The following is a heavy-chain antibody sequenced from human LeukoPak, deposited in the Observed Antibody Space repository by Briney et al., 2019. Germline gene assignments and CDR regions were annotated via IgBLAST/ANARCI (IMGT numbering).Heavy chain of an antibody. J-gene: IGHJ6*03. Sequence: SETLSLTCTVPGGSISSGSYYWSWIRQPPGKGLEWIGEINHSGSTNYNPSLKSRVTISVDTSKNQFSLKLSSVTAADTAVYYCARLETYRGVMRYYYYYMDVWGKGTTVTISS. CDR3: ARLETYRGVMRYYYYYMDV. CDR1: GGSISSGSYY. V-gene: IGHV4-39*07. CDR2: INHSGST. D-gene: IGHD3-10*01.